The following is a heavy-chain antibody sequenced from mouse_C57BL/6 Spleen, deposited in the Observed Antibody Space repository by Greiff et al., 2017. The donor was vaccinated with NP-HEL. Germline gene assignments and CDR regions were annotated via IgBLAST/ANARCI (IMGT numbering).Heavy chain of an antibody. D-gene: IGHD2-1*01. Sequence: VQLQQSGPELVKPGASVKISCKASGYSFTDYNMNWVKQSNGKSLEWIGVINPNSGTTSYNQKFKGKATLTVDQSSSTAYMQLNSLTSEDSSVYYCARSHLLWNWRFAYWGQGTLVTVSA. CDR2: INPNSGTT. CDR1: GYSFTDYN. V-gene: IGHV1-39*01. J-gene: IGHJ3*01. CDR3: ARSHLLWNWRFAY.